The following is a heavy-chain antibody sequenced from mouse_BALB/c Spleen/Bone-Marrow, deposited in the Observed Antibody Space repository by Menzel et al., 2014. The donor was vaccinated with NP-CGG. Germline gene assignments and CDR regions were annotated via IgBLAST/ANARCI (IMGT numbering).Heavy chain of an antibody. Sequence: QVQLQQSGAELMKPGASVKISCKATGYIFXSYWIEWVKQRPGHGLEWIGEILPGISTNYNEKFKGKATFTADTSSNTVYMQLSSLTSEDSAVYYCARGISYHFDYWGQGTTLTVSS. D-gene: IGHD5-1*01. CDR3: ARGISYHFDY. V-gene: IGHV1-9*01. CDR2: ILPGIST. J-gene: IGHJ2*01. CDR1: GYIFXSYW.